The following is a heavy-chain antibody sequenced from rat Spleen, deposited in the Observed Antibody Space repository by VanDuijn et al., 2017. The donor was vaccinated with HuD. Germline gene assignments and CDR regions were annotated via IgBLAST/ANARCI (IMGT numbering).Heavy chain of an antibody. CDR2: INTGGGIT. D-gene: IGHD5-1*01. Sequence: EVQLVESDGGLVQPGRSLKLSCAASGFTFSDYYMAWVRQAPTKGLEWVAYINTGGGITYYRDSVKGRFTISGDNARSTLYLQMDGLRSEDTATYYCTRNWDYWGQGVMVTVSS. V-gene: IGHV5-27*01. CDR1: GFTFSDYY. J-gene: IGHJ2*01. CDR3: TRNWDY.